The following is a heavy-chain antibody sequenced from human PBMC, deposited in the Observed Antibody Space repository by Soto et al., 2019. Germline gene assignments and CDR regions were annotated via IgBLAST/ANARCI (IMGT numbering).Heavy chain of an antibody. CDR1: GGSVSSGSYY. CDR3: ARTTGLGYYYDSSGYGTPPYYFDY. J-gene: IGHJ4*02. V-gene: IGHV4-61*01. Sequence: SETLSLTCTVSGGSVSSGSYYWSWIRQPPGKGLEWIGYIYYSGSTNYNPSLKSRVTISVDTSKNQFSLKLGSVTAADTALYYCARTTGLGYYYDSSGYGTPPYYFDYWGQGTLVTVSS. CDR2: IYYSGST. D-gene: IGHD3-22*01.